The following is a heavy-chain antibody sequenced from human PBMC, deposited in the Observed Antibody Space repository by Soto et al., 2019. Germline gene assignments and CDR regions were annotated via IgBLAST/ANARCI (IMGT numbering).Heavy chain of an antibody. D-gene: IGHD6-6*01. J-gene: IGHJ4*02. CDR2: IYYSGST. V-gene: IGHV4-59*01. CDR1: GGSISDFY. CDR3: ARVGGLAARTFDY. Sequence: PSETLSLTCTVSGGSISDFYWSWIRQPPGKGLEWIGYIYYSGSTNYNPSLKSRVTISVDTSKNQFSLNLRSMSPADTAVYCCARVGGLAARTFDYWGPGTLVTVSS.